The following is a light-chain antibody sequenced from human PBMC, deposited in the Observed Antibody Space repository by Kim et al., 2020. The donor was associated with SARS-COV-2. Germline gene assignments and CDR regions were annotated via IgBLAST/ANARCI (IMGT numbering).Light chain of an antibody. CDR1: QNIDRY. Sequence: SVGDRVTITCRASQNIDRYLNWYQHRPGKAPKLLIYGASNLQTGVPSRFSGSGSGTDFTLAIAGLQPDDFATYFCQQTFSAPILSFGGGTKVDIK. CDR2: GAS. CDR3: QQTFSAPILS. J-gene: IGKJ4*01. V-gene: IGKV1-39*01.